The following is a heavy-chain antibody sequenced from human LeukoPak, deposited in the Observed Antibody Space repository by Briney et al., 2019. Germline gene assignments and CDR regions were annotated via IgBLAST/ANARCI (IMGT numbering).Heavy chain of an antibody. CDR1: GGSISSSSYC. D-gene: IGHD3-3*01. J-gene: IGHJ4*02. V-gene: IGHV4-39*01. CDR2: IYYSGST. CDR3: ARQIFGVVISFDY. Sequence: SETLSLTCTVSGGSISSSSYCWGWIRQPPGKGLVWVGSIYYSGSTYYNPSLKSRVTISVDTSKNQFSLKLSSVTAADTAVYYCARQIFGVVISFDYWGQGTLVTVSS.